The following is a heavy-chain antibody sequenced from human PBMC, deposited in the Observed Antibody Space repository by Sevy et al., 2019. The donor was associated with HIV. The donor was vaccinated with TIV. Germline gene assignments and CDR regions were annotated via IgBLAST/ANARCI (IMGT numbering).Heavy chain of an antibody. CDR2: IHYSGST. V-gene: IGHV4-61*01. J-gene: IGHJ4*02. CDR1: GGSVSSGSYF. Sequence: SETLSLTWTVSGGSVSSGSYFWSWIRQPPGKGLEWIGYIHYSGSTNYNPSLKSRVTISIDTSKNQFSLNLSSVTAADTAVYYCARDSGTYPYYFDYWGQGTLVTVSS. CDR3: ARDSGTYPYYFDY. D-gene: IGHD1-26*01.